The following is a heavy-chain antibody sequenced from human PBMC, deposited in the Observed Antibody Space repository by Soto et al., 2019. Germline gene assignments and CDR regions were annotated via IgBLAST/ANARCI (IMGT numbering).Heavy chain of an antibody. D-gene: IGHD5-12*01. CDR1: GGTFSSYA. CDR3: ASSGYSGYDISPLYYYYGMDV. J-gene: IGHJ6*02. Sequence: QVQLVQSGAEVKKPGSSVKVSCKASGGTFSSYAISWVRQAPGQGLEWMGGIIPTFGTANYAQKFKGRVTITADESTSTAYMKMSSLRSEETAVYYCASSGYSGYDISPLYYYYGMDVWGQGTTVTVSS. CDR2: IIPTFGTA. V-gene: IGHV1-69*01.